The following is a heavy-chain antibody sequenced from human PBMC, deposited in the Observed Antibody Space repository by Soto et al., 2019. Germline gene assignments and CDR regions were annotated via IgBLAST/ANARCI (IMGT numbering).Heavy chain of an antibody. CDR1: GFTFSNYG. Sequence: QVQLVESGGGVVQPGRSLRLSCAGSGFTFSNYGLHWVRKAPGKGREWLAVISNVGIHKYYADSVKGRFTISRNNSNNMLYLQMDSLRAEDTAVYYCAKDGAPRYCGRSSCHPAGAYWGQGTLVTVSS. CDR2: ISNVGIHK. CDR3: AKDGAPRYCGRSSCHPAGAY. J-gene: IGHJ4*02. D-gene: IGHD2-15*01. V-gene: IGHV3-30*18.